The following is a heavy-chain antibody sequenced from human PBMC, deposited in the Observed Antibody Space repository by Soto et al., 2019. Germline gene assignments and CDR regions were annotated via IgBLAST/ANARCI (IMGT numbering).Heavy chain of an antibody. V-gene: IGHV4-39*02. CDR2: IFYSGST. CDR3: ARDPTP. J-gene: IGHJ5*02. Sequence: SETLSLTCTVSGCSISSSSYYWGWILQPPGKGLEWIGSIFYSGSTYYNPSLKSRVTISVDTSKNQFSLKLSSVTAADTAVYYCARDPTPLGQRTLVPVAS. CDR1: GCSISSSSYY.